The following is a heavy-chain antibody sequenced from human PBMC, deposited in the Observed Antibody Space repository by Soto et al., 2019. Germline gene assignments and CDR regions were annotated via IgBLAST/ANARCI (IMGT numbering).Heavy chain of an antibody. CDR2: IYAGTIT. D-gene: IGHD3-22*01. J-gene: IGHJ4*02. CDR3: ARIPYDNSGTIFDY. Sequence: LRLSCAVSGITVSSYYMSWVRQTAGKGLEWVSVIYAGTITYYADSVKGRFTIYRDNSKNTLNLEMNSLRVEDTAVYYCARIPYDNSGTIFDYWGQGTLVTVSS. CDR1: GITVSSYY. V-gene: IGHV3-53*01.